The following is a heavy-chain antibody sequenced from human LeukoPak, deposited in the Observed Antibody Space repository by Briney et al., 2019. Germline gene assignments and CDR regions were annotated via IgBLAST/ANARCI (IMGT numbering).Heavy chain of an antibody. Sequence: GASVKVSCKASGFTFTSSAMQWVRQARGQRLEWIGWIVVGSGNTNYAQKFQERVTITRDMSTSTAYMELSSLRSEDTAVYYCASESSGRLSDAFDIWGQGTMVTVSS. J-gene: IGHJ3*02. V-gene: IGHV1-58*02. CDR2: IVVGSGNT. CDR3: ASESSGRLSDAFDI. CDR1: GFTFTSSA. D-gene: IGHD6-19*01.